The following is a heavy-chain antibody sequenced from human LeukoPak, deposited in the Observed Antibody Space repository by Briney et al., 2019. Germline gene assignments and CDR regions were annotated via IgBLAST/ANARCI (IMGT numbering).Heavy chain of an antibody. CDR3: ARGRLMITFGGVSDY. Sequence: EASVKVSCKASGYTFTSYGISWVRQAPGQGLEWMGWISAYNGNTNYAQKHQGRVTMTTDTSTSTAYMELRSLRSDDTAVYYCARGRLMITFGGVSDYWGQGTLVTVSS. V-gene: IGHV1-18*01. J-gene: IGHJ4*02. D-gene: IGHD3-16*01. CDR1: GYTFTSYG. CDR2: ISAYNGNT.